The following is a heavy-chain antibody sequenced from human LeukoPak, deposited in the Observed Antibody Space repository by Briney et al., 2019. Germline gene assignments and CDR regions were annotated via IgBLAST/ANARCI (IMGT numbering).Heavy chain of an antibody. J-gene: IGHJ4*02. CDR2: INHSGIT. V-gene: IGHV4-34*01. D-gene: IGHD3-22*01. CDR3: ARSYYYESSGYGDFDY. Sequence: SETLSLTCAVYGGSFSGYYWSWIRQPPGKGLEWIGEINHSGITNYNPSLKSRVTISVDTSKNQFSLKLTSVTAADTAVFYCARSYYYESSGYGDFDYWGQGALVTVSS. CDR1: GGSFSGYY.